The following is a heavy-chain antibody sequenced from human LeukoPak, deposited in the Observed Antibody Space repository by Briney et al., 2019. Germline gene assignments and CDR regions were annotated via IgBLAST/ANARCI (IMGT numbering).Heavy chain of an antibody. Sequence: GESLKISCKGSGYSFTSYWIGWVRQMPGKGLEWMGIIYPGDSDTRYSPSFQGQVTISADKSISTAYLQWSSLKASDTAMYYCARIYDFWSGYPQYYFDYWGQGTLVTVFS. CDR1: GYSFTSYW. J-gene: IGHJ4*02. V-gene: IGHV5-51*01. CDR3: ARIYDFWSGYPQYYFDY. D-gene: IGHD3-3*01. CDR2: IYPGDSDT.